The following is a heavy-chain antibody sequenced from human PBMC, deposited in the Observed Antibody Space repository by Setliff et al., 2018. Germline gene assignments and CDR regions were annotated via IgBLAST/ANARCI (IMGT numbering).Heavy chain of an antibody. CDR2: ISPYSGES. V-gene: IGHV1-18*01. CDR1: GFSSSTFG. CDR3: TRSRAPRVVLAADFDL. J-gene: IGHJ4*02. D-gene: IGHD3-16*01. Sequence: ASVKVSCKTSGFSSSTFGFSWVRQAPGQGLEWMGWISPYSGESNYAQKFQDRLTVTADTSTKTTYMELRSLTSDDTAVYFCTRSRAPRVVLAADFDLWGQGTPVTVSS.